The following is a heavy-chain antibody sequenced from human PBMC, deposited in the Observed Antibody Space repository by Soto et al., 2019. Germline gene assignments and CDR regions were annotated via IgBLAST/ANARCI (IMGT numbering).Heavy chain of an antibody. CDR1: GYTLTELA. V-gene: IGHV1-24*01. CDR2: FDPEDGET. CDR3: ATADRGDIWNWFDP. Sequence: QVQLVQSGAEVKKPGASVKVSCKVSGYTLTELAMHWVRQAPGKGLEWMGGFDPEDGETIYAQKFQGRVTMTEDTSKDPAYMELSSLRSEDTAVYYCATADRGDIWNWFDPWGQGTLVTVSS. D-gene: IGHD3-9*01. J-gene: IGHJ5*02.